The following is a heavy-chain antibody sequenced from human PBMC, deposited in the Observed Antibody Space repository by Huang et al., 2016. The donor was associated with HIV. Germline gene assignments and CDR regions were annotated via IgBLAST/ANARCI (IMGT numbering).Heavy chain of an antibody. CDR2: ITVVSYWV. CDR1: GFTFDDFS. CDR3: AHLPEPSSPWTDY. V-gene: IGHV3-9*01. J-gene: IGHJ4*02. Sequence: EVHLVESGGGLVQPGRSLRLSWGASGFTFDDFSMPWVRQLPGTCLSYFSVITVVSYWVFYAASVKGRFTISRDNAKNSLYLQMNSLRVEDTALYYCAHLPEPSSPWTDYWGQGTLVTVSS. D-gene: IGHD1-1*01.